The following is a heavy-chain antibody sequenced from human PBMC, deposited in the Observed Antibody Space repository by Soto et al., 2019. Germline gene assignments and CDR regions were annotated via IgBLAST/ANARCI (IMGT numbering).Heavy chain of an antibody. Sequence: GGSLRLSCAASGFTFSSYGMHWVRQAPGKGLEWVAVIWYDGSNKYYADSVKGRFTISRDNSKNTLYLQMNSLRAEDTAVYYCARVDRLDYYYYGMDVWGQGTTVTVSS. CDR1: GFTFSSYG. CDR2: IWYDGSNK. CDR3: ARVDRLDYYYYGMDV. D-gene: IGHD1-1*01. J-gene: IGHJ6*02. V-gene: IGHV3-33*01.